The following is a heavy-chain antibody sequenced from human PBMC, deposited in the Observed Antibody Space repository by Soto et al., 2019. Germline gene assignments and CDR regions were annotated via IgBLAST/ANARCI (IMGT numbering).Heavy chain of an antibody. Sequence: ASVKVSCKASGYTFSDYYIHWVRQAPGQGLEWMGWVSPRSGSANFAQRFQGRVSMTRDTSITTAYMELRRLKSDDTAVYYCARGPYFGPAYGTDVWGKGTTGTVS. CDR3: ARGPYFGPAYGTDV. CDR1: GYTFSDYY. D-gene: IGHD1-26*01. J-gene: IGHJ6*04. CDR2: VSPRSGSA. V-gene: IGHV1-2*02.